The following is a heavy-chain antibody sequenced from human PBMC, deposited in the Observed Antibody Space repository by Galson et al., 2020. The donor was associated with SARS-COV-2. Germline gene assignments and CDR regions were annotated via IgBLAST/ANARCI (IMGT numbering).Heavy chain of an antibody. D-gene: IGHD3-3*01. J-gene: IGHJ6*03. CDR3: ARGNYDFWSGSLGPNYYYYYMDV. Sequence: GESLKISCAASGFTFSSYDMHWVRQATGKGLEWVSAIGTAGDTYYPGSVKGRFTISRENAKNSLYLQMNSLRAGDTAVYYCARGNYDFWSGSLGPNYYYYYMDVWGKGTTVTVSS. CDR2: IGTAGDT. V-gene: IGHV3-13*01. CDR1: GFTFSSYD.